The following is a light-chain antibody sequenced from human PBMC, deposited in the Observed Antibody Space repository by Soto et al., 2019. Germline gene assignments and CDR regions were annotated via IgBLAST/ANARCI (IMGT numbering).Light chain of an antibody. Sequence: EIVLTQSPGTLSLSPWERATLSRRASQSVNSRLAWYQHKPGQAPSLLISGASSRATGIPDRFSGSGSGTDFTLTISRLEPEDFAVYYCQQYGSSGTFGQGTRWIS. CDR3: QQYGSSGT. CDR2: GAS. CDR1: QSVNSR. V-gene: IGKV3-20*01. J-gene: IGKJ1*01.